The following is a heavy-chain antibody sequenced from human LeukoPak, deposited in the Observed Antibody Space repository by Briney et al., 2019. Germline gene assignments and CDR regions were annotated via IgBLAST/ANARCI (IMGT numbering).Heavy chain of an antibody. J-gene: IGHJ4*02. CDR2: ISYDGSNK. CDR1: GFTFTSYS. V-gene: IGHV3-30*04. CDR3: ARDKVSDY. D-gene: IGHD1-14*01. Sequence: GGSLRFSCAASGFTFTSYSMNWVRQAPGKGLEWVAVISYDGSNKYYADSVKGRFTISGDNSKNTLYLQMNSLRAEDTAVYYCARDKVSDYWGQGTLVTVSS.